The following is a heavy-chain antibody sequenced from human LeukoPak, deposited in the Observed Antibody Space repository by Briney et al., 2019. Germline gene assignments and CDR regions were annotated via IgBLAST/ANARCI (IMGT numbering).Heavy chain of an antibody. D-gene: IGHD2-2*01. CDR2: ISYNGSNK. J-gene: IGHJ3*02. CDR3: AKGDIVVESGGGKFYPLDAFDI. Sequence: GRSVRLSCAASGFTFNSYGIHWVRQAPGEGLEWVAVISYNGSNKYYADSVKGRFTISRDNSKNTLCLQMNSLRTEDTAVYYCAKGDIVVESGGGKFYPLDAFDIWGQGTMVTVSS. V-gene: IGHV3-30*18. CDR1: GFTFNSYG.